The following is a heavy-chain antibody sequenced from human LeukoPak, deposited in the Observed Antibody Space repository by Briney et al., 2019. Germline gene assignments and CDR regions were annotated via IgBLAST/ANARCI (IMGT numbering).Heavy chain of an antibody. J-gene: IGHJ5*02. CDR1: GFTFSSSG. CDR3: AKGYYGSGTYGCFDP. D-gene: IGHD3-10*01. Sequence: GGSLRLSCAASGFTFSSSGMSWVRQAPGKGLEWVSTISASGDNTYYADSVKGRFTISRDNSKKKLYLQMNSLRAEDTAVYYCAKGYYGSGTYGCFDPWGQGTLVTVSS. CDR2: ISASGDNT. V-gene: IGHV3-23*01.